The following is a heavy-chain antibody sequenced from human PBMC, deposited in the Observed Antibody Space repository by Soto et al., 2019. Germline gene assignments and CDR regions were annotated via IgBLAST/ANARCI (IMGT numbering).Heavy chain of an antibody. Sequence: SETLSLTCNVSGGSITRGDYYWSWLRQPPGKGLEWIGYIYYRAMPYYNPSLKSRVTISVDTSKNQFSLSMPSVTAADTAVYYCARGSALLFYYFDYWGQGTPVTVSS. CDR1: GGSITRGDYY. CDR2: IYYRAMP. CDR3: ARGSALLFYYFDY. J-gene: IGHJ4*02. D-gene: IGHD6-13*01. V-gene: IGHV4-30-4*01.